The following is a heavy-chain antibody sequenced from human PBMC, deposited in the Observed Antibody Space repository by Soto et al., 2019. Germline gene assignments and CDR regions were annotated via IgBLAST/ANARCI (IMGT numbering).Heavy chain of an antibody. CDR2: IRRHTSVT. D-gene: IGHD3-22*01. J-gene: IGHJ5*02. Sequence: EVQLVVSGGVLVQPGGSLRLSCAASGLTLSTCSMNWVRQVTRKGLEWISYIRRHTSVTAYADPVKGRFTISRDSAKNWLYLQLDSLRVEDTAVYYCGKVAASGYYAVDRWGQGTLVSVSS. V-gene: IGHV3-48*01. CDR3: GKVAASGYYAVDR. CDR1: GLTLSTCS.